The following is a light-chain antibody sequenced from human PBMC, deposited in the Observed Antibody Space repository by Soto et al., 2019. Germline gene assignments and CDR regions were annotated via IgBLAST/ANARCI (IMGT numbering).Light chain of an antibody. Sequence: QSALTQPASVSGSPGQSITISCTATSSDVGYYDYVSWYQQHPGKAPKLMIYDVTNRPSGVSNRFSGSKSGNTASLTISGLQGDDEADYYCSSFTSSSVYVFGAGTKVTVL. J-gene: IGLJ1*01. CDR3: SSFTSSSVYV. CDR2: DVT. V-gene: IGLV2-14*01. CDR1: SSDVGYYDY.